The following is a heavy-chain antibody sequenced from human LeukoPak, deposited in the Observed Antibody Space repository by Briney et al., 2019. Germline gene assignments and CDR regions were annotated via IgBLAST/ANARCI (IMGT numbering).Heavy chain of an antibody. D-gene: IGHD3-9*01. CDR2: IFHSGKT. Sequence: SETLSLTCNVSGFSINIGYYWGWIRQPPGKGLEWIGSIFHSGKTYYNSSLKSRVTVSIDTSKNQFSLKLSSVNAADTAVYYCASPVGLSYDISTGIPADSFDYWGQGALVTVSS. CDR3: ASPVGLSYDISTGIPADSFDY. V-gene: IGHV4-38-2*02. J-gene: IGHJ4*02. CDR1: GFSINIGYY.